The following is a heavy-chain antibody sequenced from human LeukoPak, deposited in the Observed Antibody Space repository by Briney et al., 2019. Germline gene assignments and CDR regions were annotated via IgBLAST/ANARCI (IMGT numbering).Heavy chain of an antibody. J-gene: IGHJ5*02. CDR2: INDDVT. D-gene: IGHD3-3*01. CDR1: GLGFGSYS. CDR3: AKEHDLWHEQGNWFDT. Sequence: GGSLSLSCTALGLGFGSYSMTWVPQPPGKGLDWISAINDDVTYHRDSVKGRFTVSRDNSRNTLYLQLNSLRAEDTAVYYCAKEHDLWHEQGNWFDTWGQGVLVTVSS. V-gene: IGHV3-23*01.